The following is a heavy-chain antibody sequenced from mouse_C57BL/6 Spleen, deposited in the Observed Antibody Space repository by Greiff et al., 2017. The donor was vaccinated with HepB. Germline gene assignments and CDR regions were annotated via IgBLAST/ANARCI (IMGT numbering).Heavy chain of an antibody. CDR3: ARSDGYYSNWYFDV. V-gene: IGHV1-59*01. CDR2: IDPSDSYT. J-gene: IGHJ1*03. Sequence: VQLQQSGAELVRPGTSVKLSCKASGYTFTSYWMHWVKQRPGQGLEWIGVIDPSDSYTNYNQKFKGKATLTVDTSSSTAYMQLSSLTSEDSAVYYCARSDGYYSNWYFDVWGTGTTVTVSS. D-gene: IGHD2-5*01. CDR1: GYTFTSYW.